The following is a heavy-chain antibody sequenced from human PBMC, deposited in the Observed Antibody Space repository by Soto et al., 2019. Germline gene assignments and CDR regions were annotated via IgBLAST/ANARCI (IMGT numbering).Heavy chain of an antibody. CDR1: GGTFSPYT. D-gene: IGHD3-10*01. V-gene: IGHV1-69*08. CDR2: IIPFHGVT. CDR3: TRDWEITVSTWSFGGF. J-gene: IGHJ4*02. Sequence: QVQLVQSGAEVKKPGSSVKVSCKASGGTFSPYTIKWVRQAPGQGLEWMGRIIPFHGVTNYAQKFQARVTITADKSRSTAYMELSGLRFEDTAMYYCTRDWEITVSTWSFGGFWGRGTPVTVSS.